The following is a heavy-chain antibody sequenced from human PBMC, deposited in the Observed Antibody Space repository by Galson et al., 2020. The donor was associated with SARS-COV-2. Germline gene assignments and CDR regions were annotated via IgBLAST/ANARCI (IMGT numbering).Heavy chain of an antibody. V-gene: IGHV3-33*01. Sequence: GGSLRLSCAASGFSFSSYGMHWVRQAPGKGLEWVAVIWYDGSNKYYVDSVKGQFTISRDNSKNTLYLQMNSLRAEDTAVYYCARSLSSRGYQHGGWGQGTLVTVSS. CDR3: ARSLSSRGYQHGG. J-gene: IGHJ4*02. CDR1: GFSFSSYG. D-gene: IGHD3-22*01. CDR2: IWYDGSNK.